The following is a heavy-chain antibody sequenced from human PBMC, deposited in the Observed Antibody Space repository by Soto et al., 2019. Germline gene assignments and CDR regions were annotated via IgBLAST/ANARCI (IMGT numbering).Heavy chain of an antibody. CDR1: GGTFSSYA. D-gene: IGHD1-7*01. V-gene: IGHV1-69*13. J-gene: IGHJ6*02. Sequence: SVKVSCKASGGTFSSYAISWVRQAPGQGLEWMGGIIPIFGTANYAQKFQGRVTITADESTSTAYMGLSSLRSEDTAVYYCARELAGTTNYYYYYGMDVWGQGTTVTVSS. CDR3: ARELAGTTNYYYYYGMDV. CDR2: IIPIFGTA.